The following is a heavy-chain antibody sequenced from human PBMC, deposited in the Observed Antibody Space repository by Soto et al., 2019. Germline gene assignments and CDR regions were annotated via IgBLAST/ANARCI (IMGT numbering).Heavy chain of an antibody. CDR2: MNPNSGNT. D-gene: IGHD3-3*01. CDR1: GYTFTSYD. V-gene: IGHV1-8*01. J-gene: IGHJ5*02. Sequence: QVQLVQSGAEVKKPGASVKVSCKASGYTFTSYDINWVRQATGQGLEWMGWMNPNSGNTGYAQKFQGRVTMTRNTSISTAYMELSSLRSEDTAVYYCARGPAFWSGYYSGWFDPWGQGTLVTVSS. CDR3: ARGPAFWSGYYSGWFDP.